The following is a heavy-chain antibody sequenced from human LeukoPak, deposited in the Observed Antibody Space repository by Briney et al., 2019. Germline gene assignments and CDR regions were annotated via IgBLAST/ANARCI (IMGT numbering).Heavy chain of an antibody. V-gene: IGHV4-4*07. CDR2: IYTRGST. J-gene: IGHJ5*02. CDR1: GGSISRYY. Sequence: SETLSLTCTVSGGSISRYYWSWIREPAGKGLEWIGRIYTRGSTNYNPSLKSPVTMSVDTYKNQFYLKLRSVAAADTAVYSCARYPECFDPWGQGTLVTVSS. CDR3: ARYPECFDP.